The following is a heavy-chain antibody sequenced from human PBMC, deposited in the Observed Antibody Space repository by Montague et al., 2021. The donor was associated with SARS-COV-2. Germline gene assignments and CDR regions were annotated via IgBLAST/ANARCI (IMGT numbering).Heavy chain of an antibody. Sequence: SETLSLTCTVAGGSISSSNYYWGWIRQPPGKGLEWNGSLFYSGSSFYXPSLKSRVTISVDTSKNQFSLGLSSVTAADTAVYYCVAEWLAIYYFDFWGQGTLVTVSS. CDR2: LFYSGSS. J-gene: IGHJ4*02. V-gene: IGHV4-39*01. CDR1: GGSISSSNYY. CDR3: VAEWLAIYYFDF. D-gene: IGHD6-19*01.